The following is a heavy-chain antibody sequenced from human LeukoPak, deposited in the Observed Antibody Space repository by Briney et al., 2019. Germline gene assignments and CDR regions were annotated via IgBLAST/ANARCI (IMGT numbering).Heavy chain of an antibody. CDR2: ISSGSRAI. J-gene: IGHJ4*02. D-gene: IGHD7-27*01. Sequence: PGGSLRLSCTASGFTFSYHHINRVRQAPGKGLEWISYISSGSRAIYYADSVKGRFTISRDEAKNSLYLQMSSLRAEDTAVYYCARDRPNWGFDNWGQGTLVTVSS. V-gene: IGHV3-48*01. CDR1: GFTFSYHH. CDR3: ARDRPNWGFDN.